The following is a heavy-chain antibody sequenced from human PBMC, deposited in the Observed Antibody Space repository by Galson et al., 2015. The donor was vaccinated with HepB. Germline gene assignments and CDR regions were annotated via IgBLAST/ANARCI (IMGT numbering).Heavy chain of an antibody. CDR3: AKDRDSSGWYDYYGMDV. J-gene: IGHJ6*02. CDR2: ISGSGGST. Sequence: SLRLSRAASGFTFSSYGMSWVRQAPGKGLEWVSAISGSGGSTYYADSVKGRFTISRDNSKNTLYLQMNSLRAEDTAVYYCAKDRDSSGWYDYYGMDVWGQGTTVTVSS. D-gene: IGHD6-19*01. V-gene: IGHV3-23*01. CDR1: GFTFSSYG.